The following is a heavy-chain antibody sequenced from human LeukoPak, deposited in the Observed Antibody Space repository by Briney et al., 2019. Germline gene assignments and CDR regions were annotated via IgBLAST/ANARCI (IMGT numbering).Heavy chain of an antibody. CDR2: FDPEDGET. J-gene: IGHJ4*02. V-gene: IGHV1-24*01. Sequence: ASVKVSCKVSGYTLTELSMHWVRQAPGKGLEWMGGFDPEDGETIYAQKFQGRVTMTEDTSTDTAYMELSSLRSEDTAVYYCATPDCSSTSCYGVPGSGEFDYWGQGTLVTVSS. CDR1: GYTLTELS. CDR3: ATPDCSSTSCYGVPGSGEFDY. D-gene: IGHD2-2*01.